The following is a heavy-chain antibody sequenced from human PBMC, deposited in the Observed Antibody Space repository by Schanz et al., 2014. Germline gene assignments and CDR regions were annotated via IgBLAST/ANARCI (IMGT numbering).Heavy chain of an antibody. Sequence: QVQLVQSGAEVKKPGASVKVSCKASGYTFTSYGITWVRQAPGQGLEWMGWISAYNGNAKYPQKLQGRVTMTTDTSTSTACMELRSLRSDDTAVYSGARDAADFYDILAEEDYWGQGTLVTVSS. CDR2: ISAYNGNA. V-gene: IGHV1-18*01. D-gene: IGHD3-9*01. J-gene: IGHJ4*02. CDR1: GYTFTSYG. CDR3: ARDAADFYDILAEEDY.